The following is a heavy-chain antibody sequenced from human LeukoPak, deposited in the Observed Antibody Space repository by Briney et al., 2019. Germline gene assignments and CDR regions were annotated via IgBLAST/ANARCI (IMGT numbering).Heavy chain of an antibody. D-gene: IGHD5-18*01. CDR3: VKISHTAMVISRFDY. J-gene: IGHJ4*02. CDR2: ISSSGSTI. CDR1: GFTFSDYY. Sequence: GGSLRLSCAASGFTFSDYYMSWIRQAPGKGLEWVSYISSSGSTIYYADSVKGRFTISRDNSKNTLYLQMNSLRAEDTAVYYCVKISHTAMVISRFDYWGQGTLVTVSS. V-gene: IGHV3-11*01.